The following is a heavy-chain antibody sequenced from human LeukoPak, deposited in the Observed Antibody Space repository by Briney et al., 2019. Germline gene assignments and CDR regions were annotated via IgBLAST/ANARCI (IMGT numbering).Heavy chain of an antibody. CDR3: ASAGYCSGGSCYSYLS. V-gene: IGHV1-69*04. J-gene: IGHJ5*02. CDR2: IIPILGIA. D-gene: IGHD2-15*01. Sequence: ASVKASCKASGGTFSSYAISWVRQAPGQGLEWMGRIIPILGIANYAQKFQGRVTITADKSTSTAYMELSSLRSEDTAVYYCASAGYCSGGSCYSYLSWGQGTLVTVSS. CDR1: GGTFSSYA.